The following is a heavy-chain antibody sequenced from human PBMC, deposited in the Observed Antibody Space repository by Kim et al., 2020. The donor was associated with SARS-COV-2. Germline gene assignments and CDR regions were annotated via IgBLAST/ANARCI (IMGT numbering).Heavy chain of an antibody. CDR2: ISYDGSNK. D-gene: IGHD3-10*01. CDR3: AREITMVRGVIIRYFDY. Sequence: GGSLRLSCAASGFTFSSYAMHWVRQAPGKGLEWVAVISYDGSNKYYADSVKGRFTISRDNSKNTLYLQMNSLRAEDTAVYYCAREITMVRGVIIRYFDYWGQGTLVTVSS. J-gene: IGHJ4*02. V-gene: IGHV3-30-3*01. CDR1: GFTFSSYA.